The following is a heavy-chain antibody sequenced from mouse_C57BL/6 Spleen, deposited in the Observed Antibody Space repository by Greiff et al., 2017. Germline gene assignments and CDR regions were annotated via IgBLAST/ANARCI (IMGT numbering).Heavy chain of an antibody. V-gene: IGHV5-12*01. D-gene: IGHD2-3*01. Sequence: EVKLMESGGGLVQPGGSLKLSCAASGFTFSDYYMSWVRQTPEKRLEWVAYISNGGGSTYYPDTVKGRFTISRDNAKNTLYLQMSRLKSEDTAMYYCARRDGYFGDYYAMDYWGQGTSVTVSS. CDR3: ARRDGYFGDYYAMDY. CDR2: ISNGGGST. CDR1: GFTFSDYY. J-gene: IGHJ4*01.